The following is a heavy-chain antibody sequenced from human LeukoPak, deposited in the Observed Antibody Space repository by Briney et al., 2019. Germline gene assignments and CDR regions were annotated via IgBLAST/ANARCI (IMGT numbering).Heavy chain of an antibody. D-gene: IGHD6-13*01. CDR3: TAAAGIFDY. Sequence: GGSLRLSCAASGFTFSSYAMHWVRQAPGKGLEWVSVIYSGGSTYYADSVKGRFTISRDNSKNTLYLQMNSLRAEDTAVYYCTAAAGIFDYWGQGTLVTVSS. CDR2: IYSGGST. V-gene: IGHV3-53*01. CDR1: GFTFSSYA. J-gene: IGHJ4*02.